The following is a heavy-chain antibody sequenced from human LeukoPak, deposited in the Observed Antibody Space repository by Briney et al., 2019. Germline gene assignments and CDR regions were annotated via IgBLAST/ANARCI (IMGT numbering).Heavy chain of an antibody. CDR2: ISAYNGNT. D-gene: IGHD6-13*01. Sequence: ASVKVSCKASGYTFTSYGISWVRQAPGQGLEWMGWISAYNGNTNYAQKLQGRVTMTTDTSTSTAYMELSSLRSEDTAVYYCARDQAPGIAAAGNNYWGQGTLVTVSS. V-gene: IGHV1-18*01. CDR1: GYTFTSYG. J-gene: IGHJ4*02. CDR3: ARDQAPGIAAAGNNY.